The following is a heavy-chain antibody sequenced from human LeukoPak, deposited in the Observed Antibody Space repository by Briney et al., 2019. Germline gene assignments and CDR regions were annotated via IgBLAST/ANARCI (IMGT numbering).Heavy chain of an antibody. CDR3: ARDSRSYYDSRGYYGTFDY. CDR1: GGSMNSYY. CDR2: IYYSGST. Sequence: PSETLSLTCSVSGGSMNSYYWSWIRQSPGKGLEWIGYIYYSGSTNYSPSLKSRVTISVDTSKNQFSLKLSSVTAADTAVYYCARDSRSYYDSRGYYGTFDYWGQGTLVTVSS. V-gene: IGHV4-59*01. J-gene: IGHJ4*02. D-gene: IGHD3-22*01.